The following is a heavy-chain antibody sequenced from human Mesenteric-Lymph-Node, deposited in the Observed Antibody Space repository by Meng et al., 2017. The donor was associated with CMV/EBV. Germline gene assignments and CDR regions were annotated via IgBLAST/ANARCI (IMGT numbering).Heavy chain of an antibody. J-gene: IGHJ6*02. V-gene: IGHV3-48*04. CDR1: GFTFTSYD. Sequence: GGSLRLSCVASGFTFTSYDMNWVRQAPGKGLEWVSYISTGSGTMHYADAVKGRFTISRDNAKNSLYLQMNSLRVEDTALYYCTRDREIRGVTYNYYGLDVWGQGTTVTVSS. CDR3: TRDREIRGVTYNYYGLDV. D-gene: IGHD3-10*01. CDR2: ISTGSGTM.